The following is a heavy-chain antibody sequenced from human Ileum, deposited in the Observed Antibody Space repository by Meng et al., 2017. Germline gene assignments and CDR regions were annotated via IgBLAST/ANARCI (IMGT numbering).Heavy chain of an antibody. D-gene: IGHD3-10*01. CDR1: GVSISRGFYH. CDR3: ARDRFSSGSSNWFDP. Sequence: QVQLQESGPGLVKPSQTLSLTCTVSGVSISRGFYHWNWIRQHPGKGLEWIGSIYYSGTIYYNPYLKSRVTISLDTSKNQFSLNLSSVTAADTAVYYCARDRFSSGSSNWFDPWGQGTLVTVSS. V-gene: IGHV4-31*03. CDR2: IYYSGTI. J-gene: IGHJ5*02.